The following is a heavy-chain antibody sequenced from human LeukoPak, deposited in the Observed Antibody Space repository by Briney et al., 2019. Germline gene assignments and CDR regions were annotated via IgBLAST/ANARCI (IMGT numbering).Heavy chain of an antibody. CDR2: IYPADSDT. J-gene: IGHJ4*02. CDR3: ARLSSGWLDY. D-gene: IGHD6-19*01. Sequence: GESLKISCEGSGGSFTKFWIGWVRQMPGKGLELMGIIYPADSDTRYSPSFQGQVTISADKSISTAYLQWSSLKASDTAIYYCARLSSGWLDYWGQGTLVTVSS. V-gene: IGHV5-51*01. CDR1: GGSFTKFW.